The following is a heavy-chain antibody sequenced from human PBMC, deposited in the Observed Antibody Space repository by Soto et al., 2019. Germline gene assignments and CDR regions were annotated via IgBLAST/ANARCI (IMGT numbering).Heavy chain of an antibody. Sequence: SETLSLTCAVYGGSFSGYYWSWIRQPPGKGLEWIGEINHSGSTNYNPSLKSRVTITVDTSKNQFSLKLSSVTAADTAVYYCARLPVWFGESLEAFDPWGQGTLVTVSS. J-gene: IGHJ5*02. CDR3: ARLPVWFGESLEAFDP. CDR2: INHSGST. CDR1: GGSFSGYY. V-gene: IGHV4-34*01. D-gene: IGHD3-10*01.